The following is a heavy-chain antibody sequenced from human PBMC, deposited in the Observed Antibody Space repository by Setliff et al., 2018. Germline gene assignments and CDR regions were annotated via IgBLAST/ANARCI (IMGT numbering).Heavy chain of an antibody. J-gene: IGHJ5*01. CDR1: GFTFSTHA. V-gene: IGHV3-33*01. D-gene: IGHD3-10*01. CDR3: ARDRGGTNPWFDF. CDR2: IWSDGNNQ. Sequence: GGSLRLSSGASGFTFSTHAMHWVRQAPGKGLEWVAMIWSDGNNQFYPGSVKGRFTVSRDKSKNTLYLHLSSLRVEDTATYYCARDRGGTNPWFDFWGQGTQVTVSS.